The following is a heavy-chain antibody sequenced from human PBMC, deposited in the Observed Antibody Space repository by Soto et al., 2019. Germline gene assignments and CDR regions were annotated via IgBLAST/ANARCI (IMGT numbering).Heavy chain of an antibody. D-gene: IGHD1-1*01. V-gene: IGHV4-30-2*01. CDR3: ARATDRFLDYYYGVDV. J-gene: IGHJ6*02. CDR2: IYHGGST. Sequence: KPSETLSLTCGVSGGSISSSGYSWNWIRQPPGKGLEWIGYIYHGGSTYYNPSLESRVTISVDRSKNQFSLKLASVTAADTAVYFCARATDRFLDYYYGVDVWGQGTTVTVSS. CDR1: GGSISSSGYS.